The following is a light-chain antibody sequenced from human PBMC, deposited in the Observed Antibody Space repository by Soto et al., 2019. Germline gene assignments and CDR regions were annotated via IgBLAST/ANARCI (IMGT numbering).Light chain of an antibody. Sequence: DIQMTQSPSSLSASVGDRVTITCRASQSIISYLNWYQQKPGKAPKLLIYAASSLQSGVPSRFSGSGSGTDCTLSISSLQPEDFATYYCQPRYSTPYTFGQGTKMEIK. CDR1: QSIISY. CDR2: AAS. J-gene: IGKJ2*01. CDR3: QPRYSTPYT. V-gene: IGKV1-39*01.